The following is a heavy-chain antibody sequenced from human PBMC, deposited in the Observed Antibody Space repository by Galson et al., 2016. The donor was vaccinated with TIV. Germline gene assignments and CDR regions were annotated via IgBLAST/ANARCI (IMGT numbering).Heavy chain of an antibody. Sequence: LRLSCAASGFSVNDHYLSWVRQAPGKSLDWVSFIYSGGATKYADSVKGRFTISRDSSKNTVFLQMNSLRADDTAVYFCARHLSTAEYFGMDVWGQGTTVTVSS. CDR3: ARHLSTAEYFGMDV. CDR1: GFSVNDHY. V-gene: IGHV3-53*01. D-gene: IGHD2-21*02. CDR2: IYSGGAT. J-gene: IGHJ6*02.